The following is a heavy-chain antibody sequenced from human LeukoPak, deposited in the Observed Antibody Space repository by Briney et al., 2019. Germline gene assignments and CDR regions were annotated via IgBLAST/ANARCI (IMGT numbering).Heavy chain of an antibody. D-gene: IGHD6-6*01. V-gene: IGHV3-11*01. CDR1: GFTFSDYY. CDR3: ARDVGIAARQDWFDP. CDR2: ISSSGSTI. J-gene: IGHJ5*02. Sequence: GGSLTLSCAASGFTFSDYYMSWIRQAPGKGLEWVSYISSSGSTIYYADSVKGRFTISRDNTKNSLYLQMNSLRAEDTAVYYCARDVGIAARQDWFDPWGQGTLVTVSS.